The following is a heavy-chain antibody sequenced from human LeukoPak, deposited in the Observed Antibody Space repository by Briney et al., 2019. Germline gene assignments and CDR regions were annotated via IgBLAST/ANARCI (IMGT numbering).Heavy chain of an antibody. V-gene: IGHV3-11*04. Sequence: GESLRLSCAASGFTFSDYYMSWVRQAPGKGLEWLSYISISGSTTYYADSVKGRFTISRDNAKNSVFLQMNSLRAEDTAVYYCAATRYYYYVDVWGKGTTVTVSS. CDR3: AATRYYYYVDV. CDR2: ISISGSTT. J-gene: IGHJ6*03. CDR1: GFTFSDYY. D-gene: IGHD1-1*01.